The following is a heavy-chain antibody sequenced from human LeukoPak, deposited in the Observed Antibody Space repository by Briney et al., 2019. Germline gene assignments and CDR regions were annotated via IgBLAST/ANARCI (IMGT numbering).Heavy chain of an antibody. V-gene: IGHV3-21*01. J-gene: IGHJ4*02. CDR2: ISSSSSYI. CDR3: ARRLEMATAADY. D-gene: IGHD5-24*01. Sequence: GSLRLSCAASGFTFSSYSMNWVRQAPGKGLEWVSSISSSSSYIYYADSVKGRFTISRDNAKNSLYLQMNSLRAEDTAVYYCARRLEMATAADYWGQGTLVTVSS. CDR1: GFTFSSYS.